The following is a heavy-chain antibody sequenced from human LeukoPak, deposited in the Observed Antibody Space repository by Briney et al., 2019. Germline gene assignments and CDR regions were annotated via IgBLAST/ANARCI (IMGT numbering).Heavy chain of an antibody. CDR2: LYYNENV. Sequence: SETLSLTCTVSGGSISSSSYYWVWIRQPPGKGLEWLGSLYYNENVYYNPSLKSRVAISVDTSKKQISLKLSSVTAADTGVYYCARRIFCSSTNCYNGGHFYYGMDVWGQGTTVTVSS. CDR3: ARRIFCSSTNCYNGGHFYYGMDV. CDR1: GGSISSSSYY. D-gene: IGHD2-2*02. J-gene: IGHJ6*02. V-gene: IGHV4-39*01.